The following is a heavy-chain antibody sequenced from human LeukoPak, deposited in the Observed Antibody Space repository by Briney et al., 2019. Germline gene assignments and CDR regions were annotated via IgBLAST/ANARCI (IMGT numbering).Heavy chain of an antibody. CDR1: GYTFTAYC. D-gene: IGHD3-3*01. CDR2: INPNSGGT. J-gene: IGHJ4*02. Sequence: ASVKVSCKASGYTFTAYCMHWVRQAPGQGLEWMGRINPNSGGTNYALNFQGRVTMTRDTSISTAYMELSRLRSDDTAVYYCARDRLVYDFWSGYSHAYYFDYWGQGTLVTVSS. CDR3: ARDRLVYDFWSGYSHAYYFDY. V-gene: IGHV1-2*06.